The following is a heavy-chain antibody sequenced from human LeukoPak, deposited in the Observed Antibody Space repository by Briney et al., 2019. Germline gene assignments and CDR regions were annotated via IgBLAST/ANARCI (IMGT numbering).Heavy chain of an antibody. J-gene: IGHJ6*03. V-gene: IGHV1-2*02. CDR2: INPNSGGT. CDR1: GYTLTVYY. CDR3: ARVRARRYMGV. Sequence: ASVKLSCKASGYTLTVYYMHWVPQAPGQGLEWMGWINPNSGGTNYAQQFQGKVTMTRDTSISTASMELSRLRSDDTAVFYFARVRARRYMGVWGKGTTVTVSS.